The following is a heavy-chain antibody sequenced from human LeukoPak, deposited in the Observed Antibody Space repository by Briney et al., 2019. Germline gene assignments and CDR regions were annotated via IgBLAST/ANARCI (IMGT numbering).Heavy chain of an antibody. CDR2: IKQDGSEK. J-gene: IGHJ4*02. Sequence: GGSLRLSCAASGFTFSSYWMSWVRQAPGKGLEWVANIKQDGSEKYYVDSVKGRFTISRDNAKNSLYLQMNSLRAEDTALYYCAKDLGSGGRLFYYFDYWGQGTLVTVSS. V-gene: IGHV3-7*03. CDR3: AKDLGSGGRLFYYFDY. D-gene: IGHD2-15*01. CDR1: GFTFSSYW.